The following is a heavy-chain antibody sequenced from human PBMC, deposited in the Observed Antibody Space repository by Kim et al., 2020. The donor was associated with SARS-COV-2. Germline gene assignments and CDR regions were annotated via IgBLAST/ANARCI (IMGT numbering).Heavy chain of an antibody. V-gene: IGHV3-30*18. CDR3: AKDSLYAPGRYYYMDV. J-gene: IGHJ6*03. CDR2: ISYDGSNK. CDR1: GFTFSSYG. Sequence: GGSLRLSCAASGFTFSSYGMHWVRQAPGKGLEWVAAISYDGSNKYYADPVKGRFTISRDNSKNTRYLQMNSLGAEYTAVYYCAKDSLYAPGRYYYMDVWGEGTTVTVSS. D-gene: IGHD1-26*01.